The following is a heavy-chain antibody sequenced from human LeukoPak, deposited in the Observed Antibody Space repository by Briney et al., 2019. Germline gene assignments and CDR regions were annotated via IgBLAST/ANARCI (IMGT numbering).Heavy chain of an antibody. D-gene: IGHD6-19*01. CDR1: GFTFSSYG. V-gene: IGHV3-30*18. CDR2: ISYGGSDK. Sequence: GGSLRLSCAGSGFTFSSYGMHWVRQAPGKGLEWVAVISYGGSDKYYADSVKGRFTISRDNSKNTLYLQMNTLRAEDTAVYYCAKDQASSGWYYDYWGQGTLVTVSS. CDR3: AKDQASSGWYYDY. J-gene: IGHJ4*02.